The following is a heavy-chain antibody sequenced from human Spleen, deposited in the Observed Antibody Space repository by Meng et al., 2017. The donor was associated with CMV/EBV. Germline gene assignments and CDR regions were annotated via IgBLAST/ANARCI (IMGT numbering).Heavy chain of an antibody. V-gene: IGHV4-59*01. CDR3: ARDMKGATCYDY. CDR2: SYYSGST. D-gene: IGHD2-2*01. J-gene: IGHJ4*02. CDR1: GGSINNYY. Sequence: SETLSLTCTVSGGSINNYYWSWIRQPPGKGLEWIGYSYYSGSTSYNPSLKSRVTISVDTSRNQFSLKLTSVTAADTAVYYCARDMKGATCYDYWGQGMLVTVSS.